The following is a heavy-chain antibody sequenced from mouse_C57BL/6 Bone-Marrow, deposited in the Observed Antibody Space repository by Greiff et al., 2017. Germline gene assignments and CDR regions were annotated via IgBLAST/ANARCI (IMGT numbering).Heavy chain of an antibody. Sequence: QVQLQQPGAELVKPGASVKLSCKASGYTFTSYWMKWVKQRPGQGLEWIGEIDPSDSYTNYNQKFKGKATLTVDTSSSTAYMQLSSLTSEASAVYYCVTAQATAWFAYWGQGTLVTVSA. D-gene: IGHD3-2*02. J-gene: IGHJ3*01. CDR2: IDPSDSYT. CDR1: GYTFTSYW. V-gene: IGHV1-50*01. CDR3: VTAQATAWFAY.